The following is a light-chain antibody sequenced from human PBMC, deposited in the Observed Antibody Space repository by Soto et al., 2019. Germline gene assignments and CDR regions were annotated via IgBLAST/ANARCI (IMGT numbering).Light chain of an antibody. V-gene: IGKV3-11*01. Sequence: IVLPQTTATLSLSPGERATLSCWASQSVSSYLAWYQQKPGQAPRLLIYDASNRATGIPARFSGSGSGTDFTLTISSLEPEDFAVYYCQQRSNWHITFGQGTRLAIK. CDR1: QSVSSY. CDR2: DAS. CDR3: QQRSNWHIT. J-gene: IGKJ5*01.